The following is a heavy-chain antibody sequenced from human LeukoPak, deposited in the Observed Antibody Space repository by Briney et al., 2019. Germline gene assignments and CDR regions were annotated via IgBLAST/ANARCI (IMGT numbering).Heavy chain of an antibody. CDR3: ARDPHGYWWFDP. D-gene: IGHD5-18*01. V-gene: IGHV3-74*03. CDR1: GFTFSSYW. J-gene: IGHJ5*02. Sequence: AGGSLRLSCAASGFTFSSYWMPWVRQAPGKGLVWVSRINSDGSSTTYADSVKGRFTISRDNAKNTLYLQMNSLRAEDTAVYYCARDPHGYWWFDPWGQGTLVTVSS. CDR2: INSDGSST.